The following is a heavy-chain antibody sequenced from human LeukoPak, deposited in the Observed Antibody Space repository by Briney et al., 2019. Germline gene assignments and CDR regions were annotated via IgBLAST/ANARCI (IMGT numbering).Heavy chain of an antibody. Sequence: SETLSLTCAVYGGSFSGYYWSWIRQPPGKGLEWIGEINHSRSTNYNPSLKSRVTISVDTSKNQFSLKLSSVTAADTAVYYCARVGFIAAAGTGWFDPWGQGTLVTVSS. CDR3: ARVGFIAAAGTGWFDP. CDR1: GGSFSGYY. J-gene: IGHJ5*02. D-gene: IGHD6-13*01. CDR2: INHSRST. V-gene: IGHV4-34*01.